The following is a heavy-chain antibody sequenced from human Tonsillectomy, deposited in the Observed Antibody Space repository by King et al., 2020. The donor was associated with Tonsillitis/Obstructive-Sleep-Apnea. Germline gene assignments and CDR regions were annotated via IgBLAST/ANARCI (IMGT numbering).Heavy chain of an antibody. D-gene: IGHD3-22*01. V-gene: IGHV4-59*08. J-gene: IGHJ4*02. Sequence: VQLQESGPGLVKPSETLSLTCTVSGGSIRSYYWSWIRQPPGKGLEWIGYIYYSGSTNYNPSLKSRVTISVDTSKNQFSLKLTSLTAADTAVYYCATTDFYYDSSGYYPFNYSGQGTLVTVSS. CDR2: IYYSGST. CDR3: ATTDFYYDSSGYYPFNY. CDR1: GGSIRSYY.